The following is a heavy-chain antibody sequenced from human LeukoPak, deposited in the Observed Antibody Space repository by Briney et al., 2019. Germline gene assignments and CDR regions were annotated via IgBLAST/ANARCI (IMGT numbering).Heavy chain of an antibody. D-gene: IGHD3-22*01. CDR2: IISSSSYI. J-gene: IGHJ3*02. CDR3: ARDYYDSSGYYQRGAFDI. CDR1: GFTFSSYA. V-gene: IGHV3-21*01. Sequence: TGGSLRLSCAASGFTFSSYAMSWVRQAPGKGLGWVSSIISSSSYIYYADSVKGRFTISRDNAKNSLYLQMNSLRAEDTAVYYCARDYYDSSGYYQRGAFDIWGQGTMVTVSS.